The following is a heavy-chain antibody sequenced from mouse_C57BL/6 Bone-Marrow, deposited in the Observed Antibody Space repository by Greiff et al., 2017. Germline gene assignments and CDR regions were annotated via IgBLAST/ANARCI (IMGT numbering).Heavy chain of an antibody. J-gene: IGHJ1*03. CDR3: ARHEDGSSYNWYFDV. V-gene: IGHV5-6*01. CDR2: ISSGGSYT. D-gene: IGHD1-1*01. CDR1: GFTFSSYG. Sequence: EVKLMESGGDLVKPGGSLKLSCAASGFTFSSYGMSWVRQTPDKRLEWVATISSGGSYTYYPDSVKGRFTISRDNAKNTLYLQMSSLKSEDTAMXAGARHEDGSSYNWYFDVWGTGTTVTVSS.